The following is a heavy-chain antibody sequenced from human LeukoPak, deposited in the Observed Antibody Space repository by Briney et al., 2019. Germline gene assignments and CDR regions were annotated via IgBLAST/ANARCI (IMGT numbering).Heavy chain of an antibody. CDR3: AREPPVYALVEYYLDY. CDR2: INHSGST. CDR1: GGSFSGYY. J-gene: IGHJ4*02. Sequence: PSETLSLTCAVYGGSFSGYYWSWIRQPPGKGLEWIGEINHSGSTNYNPSLKSRVTISVDTSKNQFSLKLSSVTAADTAVYFCAREPPVYALVEYYLDYWGQGTLVTVSS. D-gene: IGHD2-8*01. V-gene: IGHV4-34*01.